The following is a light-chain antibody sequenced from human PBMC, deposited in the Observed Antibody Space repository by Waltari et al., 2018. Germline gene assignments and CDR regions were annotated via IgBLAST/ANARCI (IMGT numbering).Light chain of an antibody. V-gene: IGKV4-1*01. Sequence: DIVMTQSPESLAVSLGERATINCKSSQSVLYSSNNKNHLAWYQQKPGQSPKLLIYWASTRESGVPDRFSGSGSGTDFTLTISSLQAEDVAVYYCQQYYATPRTFGPGTKVDIK. CDR1: QSVLYSSNNKNH. CDR2: WAS. CDR3: QQYYATPRT. J-gene: IGKJ3*01.